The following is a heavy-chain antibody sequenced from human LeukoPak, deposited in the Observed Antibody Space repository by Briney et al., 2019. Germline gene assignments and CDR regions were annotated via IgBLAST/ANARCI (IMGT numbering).Heavy chain of an antibody. J-gene: IGHJ3*02. D-gene: IGHD3-10*01. Sequence: SETLSLTCTVSGGSVSSGSYYWSWIRQPPGKGLEWIGYIYYSGSTNYNPSLKSRVTISVDTSKNQFSLKLSSVTAADTAVYYCARAPLYYYGSGHAFDIWGQGTMVTVSS. CDR3: ARAPLYYYGSGHAFDI. V-gene: IGHV4-61*01. CDR1: GGSVSSGSYY. CDR2: IYYSGST.